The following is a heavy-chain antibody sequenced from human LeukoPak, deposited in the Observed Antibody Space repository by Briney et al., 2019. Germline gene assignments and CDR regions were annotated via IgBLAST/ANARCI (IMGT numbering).Heavy chain of an antibody. V-gene: IGHV4-38-2*02. J-gene: IGHJ5*02. Sequence: SETLSLTCTVSGYSISSGYYWGWIRQPPGKGLEWIGSIYHSGSTYYNPSLKSRVTISVDTSKNQFSLKLSSVTAADTAVYYCAREHPGGGYSSSWYPNWSDPWGQGTLVTVSS. CDR2: IYHSGST. D-gene: IGHD6-13*01. CDR1: GYSISSGYY. CDR3: AREHPGGGYSSSWYPNWSDP.